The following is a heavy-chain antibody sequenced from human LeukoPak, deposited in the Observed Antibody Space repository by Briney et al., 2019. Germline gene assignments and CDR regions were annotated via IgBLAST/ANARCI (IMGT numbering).Heavy chain of an antibody. CDR3: AKPSRGVTTPYYFGY. D-gene: IGHD4-17*01. Sequence: GGSLRLSCAASGFTFSSYGMYWVRQAPGKGLEWVAFIRNDGSNKYYVVSVKGRFTISRDNSKNTLYLQMNSLRDEDTAVYYCAKPSRGVTTPYYFGYWGEGTLVTVSS. V-gene: IGHV3-30*02. CDR1: GFTFSSYG. CDR2: IRNDGSNK. J-gene: IGHJ4*02.